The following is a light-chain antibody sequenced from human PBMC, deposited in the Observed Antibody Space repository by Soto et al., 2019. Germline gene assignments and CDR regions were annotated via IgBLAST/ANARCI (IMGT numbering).Light chain of an antibody. CDR2: ATS. J-gene: IGKJ1*01. V-gene: IGKV1-6*01. CDR3: LHDYNYPPT. Sequence: AIQMTQSPSSLSASVGDRVTITCRASQGIRNDLGWYQQKPGKAPKLLIYATSSLQSGVPSRFSGSGSGTDFTLTISSLQPEDFATYYCLHDYNYPPTFGQGTKVEIK. CDR1: QGIRND.